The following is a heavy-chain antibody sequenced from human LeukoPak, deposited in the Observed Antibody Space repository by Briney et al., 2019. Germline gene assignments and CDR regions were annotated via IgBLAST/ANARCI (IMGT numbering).Heavy chain of an antibody. CDR3: ARASMNYYGSGSYYFDY. CDR1: GYTFTSYG. CDR2: IIPIFATT. V-gene: IGHV1-69*06. Sequence: ASVKVSCKASGYTFTSYGISWVRQAPGQGLEWMGGIIPIFATTNYAQKFQGRVTITADKSTSTAYMELSSLSSEDTAMYYCARASMNYYGSGSYYFDYWGQGTLVTVSS. J-gene: IGHJ4*02. D-gene: IGHD3-10*01.